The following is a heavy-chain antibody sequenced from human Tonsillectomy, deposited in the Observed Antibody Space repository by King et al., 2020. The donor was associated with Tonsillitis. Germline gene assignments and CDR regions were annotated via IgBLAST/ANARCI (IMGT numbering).Heavy chain of an antibody. J-gene: IGHJ4*02. Sequence: VQLQQWGTGLLKPSETLSLTCAVYGGSFSDYYWTWLRQPPGKGLEWIGEINHSGSTNYNPSLKSRVTISVDTSKNQFSLKLSSVTAADTAVYYCASDISYFDYWGQGTLVTVSS. CDR2: INHSGST. D-gene: IGHD3-3*02. V-gene: IGHV4-34*01. CDR3: ASDISYFDY. CDR1: GGSFSDYY.